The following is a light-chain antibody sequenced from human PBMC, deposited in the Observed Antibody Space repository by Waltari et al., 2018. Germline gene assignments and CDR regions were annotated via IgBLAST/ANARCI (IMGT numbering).Light chain of an antibody. CDR2: AAS. V-gene: IGKV3-20*01. CDR1: QSISRT. CDR3: QHYLRLPVT. J-gene: IGKJ1*01. Sequence: EIVLTQSPGTLSLSPGDRATLSCRARQSISRTLVWYQKKPGQAPRLLIYAASTRATGIPDRFSGSGSGTDFSLTISRLEPEDFAVYYCQHYLRLPVTFGQGTKVEIK.